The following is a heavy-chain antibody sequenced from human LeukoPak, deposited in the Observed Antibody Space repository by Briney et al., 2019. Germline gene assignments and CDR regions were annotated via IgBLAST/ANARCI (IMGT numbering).Heavy chain of an antibody. CDR1: GGSISSSSYY. V-gene: IGHV4-39*07. D-gene: IGHD6-19*01. CDR3: ARVPHSSGWYGVTNEYYYYYMDV. Sequence: SETLSLTCTVSGGSISSSSYYWGWIRQPPGKGLEWIGSIYYSGSTNYNPSLKSRVTISVDTSKNQFSLKLSSVTAADTAVYYCARVPHSSGWYGVTNEYYYYYMDVWGKGTTVTVSS. CDR2: IYYSGST. J-gene: IGHJ6*03.